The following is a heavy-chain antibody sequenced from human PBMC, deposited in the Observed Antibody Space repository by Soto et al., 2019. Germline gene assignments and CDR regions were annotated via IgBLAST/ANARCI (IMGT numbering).Heavy chain of an antibody. J-gene: IGHJ4*02. CDR2: INPNSGGT. V-gene: IGHV1-2*02. CDR1: GYTFTGLY. Sequence: ASVKVSCKASGYTFTGLYIHWVRLAPGQGLEWMGWINPNSGGTNYAEKCQGRVTMTRDTSISTAYMELSSLRSDDTAVYYCARDHGWWSFDYWGQGALVTVSS. CDR3: ARDHGWWSFDY. D-gene: IGHD2-8*02.